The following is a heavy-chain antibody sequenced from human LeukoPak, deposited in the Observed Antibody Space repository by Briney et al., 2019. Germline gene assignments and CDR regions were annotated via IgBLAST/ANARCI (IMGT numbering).Heavy chain of an antibody. CDR1: GFTFSSYA. CDR2: ISGSGGST. D-gene: IGHD3-3*01. J-gene: IGHJ4*02. V-gene: IGHV3-23*01. CDR3: AKRRADFWSGSIRDSYYFDY. Sequence: GGSLRLSCAASGFTFSSYAMNWVRQAPGKGLEWVSAISGSGGSTYYADSVTGRFTISRDNSKNTLYLQMNSLRAEDTAVYYCAKRRADFWSGSIRDSYYFDYWGQGTLVTVSS.